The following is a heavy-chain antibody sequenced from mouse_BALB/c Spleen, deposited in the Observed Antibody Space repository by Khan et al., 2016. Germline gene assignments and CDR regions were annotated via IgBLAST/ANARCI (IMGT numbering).Heavy chain of an antibody. CDR3: ARDGDGY. CDR1: GYTFTDYA. J-gene: IGHJ2*01. CDR2: ISTYYGDA. Sequence: QVQLQQSGAELVRPGVSVKISCKGSGYTFTDYAMHWVKQSHAKSLEWIGVISTYYGDASYNQKFKGKATMTVDRSSSTAYMELARLTSEDSAIYYCARDGDGYWGQGTTLTVSS. D-gene: IGHD2-3*01. V-gene: IGHV1S137*01.